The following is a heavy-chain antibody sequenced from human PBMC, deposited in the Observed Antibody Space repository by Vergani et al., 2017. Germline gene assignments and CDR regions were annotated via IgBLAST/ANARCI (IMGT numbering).Heavy chain of an antibody. Sequence: QVQLVESGGGVVQPGRSLRLSCAASGFTFSSYAMHWVRQAPGKGLEWVAVISYDGSNKYYADSVTGRFTISRDNSKNTLYLQMNSLRAEDTAVYYCAGAHAKYQLLLGGYWGQGTLVTVSS. CDR3: AGAHAKYQLLLGGY. CDR2: ISYDGSNK. J-gene: IGHJ4*02. D-gene: IGHD2-2*01. CDR1: GFTFSSYA. V-gene: IGHV3-30-3*01.